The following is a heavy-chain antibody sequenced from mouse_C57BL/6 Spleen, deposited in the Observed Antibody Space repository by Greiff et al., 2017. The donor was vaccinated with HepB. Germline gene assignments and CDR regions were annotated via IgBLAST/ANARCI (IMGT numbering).Heavy chain of an antibody. CDR1: GYTFTSYW. Sequence: QVQLQQPGAELVKPGASVKLSCKASGYTFTSYWMHWVKQRPGQGLEWIGMIHPNSGSTNYNEKFKSKATLTVDKSSSTAYMQLSSLTSEDAAVYYCARGTTIGAMDYWGQGTSVTGSS. J-gene: IGHJ4*01. CDR3: ARGTTIGAMDY. CDR2: IHPNSGST. V-gene: IGHV1-64*01. D-gene: IGHD1-1*01.